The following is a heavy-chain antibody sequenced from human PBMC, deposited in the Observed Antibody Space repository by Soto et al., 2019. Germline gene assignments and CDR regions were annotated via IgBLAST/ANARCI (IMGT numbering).Heavy chain of an antibody. J-gene: IGHJ6*02. CDR1: GYTFSSYG. V-gene: IGHV1-18*01. CDR2: ISPYDDDT. CDR3: ARGGYYDSSGSRNYHYYGMDV. Sequence: QAQLVQSGPEVKKPGASVKVSCKASGYTFSSYGISWVRQAPGQGLEWLGWISPYDDDTKYAQNLQGRVRMTTDTSXXTVYVDLRSLRSDDTAIYYCARGGYYDSSGSRNYHYYGMDVWGQGTTVTVSS. D-gene: IGHD3-22*01.